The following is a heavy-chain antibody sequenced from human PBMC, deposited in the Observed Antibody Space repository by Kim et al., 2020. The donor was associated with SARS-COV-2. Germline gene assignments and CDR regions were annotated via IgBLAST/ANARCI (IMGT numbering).Heavy chain of an antibody. CDR3: ARDQDRWLPRYYYGMDV. CDR1: GFTFSSYG. CDR2: ISYDGSNK. Sequence: GGSLRLSCAASGFTFSSYGMHWVRQAPGKGLEWVAVISYDGSNKYYADSVKGRFTISRDNSKNTLYLQMNSLRAEDTAVYYCARDQDRWLPRYYYGMDVWGQGTTVTVSS. D-gene: IGHD5-12*01. V-gene: IGHV3-33*05. J-gene: IGHJ6*02.